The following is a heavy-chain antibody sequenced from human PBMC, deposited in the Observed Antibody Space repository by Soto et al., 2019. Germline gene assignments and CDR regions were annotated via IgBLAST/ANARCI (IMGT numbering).Heavy chain of an antibody. J-gene: IGHJ4*02. CDR2: ISYDGSNK. CDR3: AKPSPGSYFDY. CDR1: GFTFSSYG. V-gene: IGHV3-30*18. D-gene: IGHD2-15*01. Sequence: PGGSLRLSCAASGFTFSSYGMHWVRQAPGKGLEWVAVISYDGSNKYYADSVKGRFTISRDNSKNTLYLQMNSLRAEDTAVYYCAKPSPGSYFDYWGQGTLVTVSS.